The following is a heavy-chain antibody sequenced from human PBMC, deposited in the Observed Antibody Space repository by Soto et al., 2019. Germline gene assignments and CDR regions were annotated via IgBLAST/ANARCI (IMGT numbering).Heavy chain of an antibody. CDR3: ARQYLAYDSXGYYVSDYYYGMDV. CDR1: GGSISSGGYY. CDR2: IYYSGST. D-gene: IGHD3-22*01. Sequence: SETLSLTCTVSGGSISSGGYYWSWIRQHPGKGLEWIGYIYYSGSTYYNPSLKSRVTISVDTSKNQFSLKLSSVTAADTAVYYCARQYLAYDSXGYYVSDYYYGMDVWGQGTTVTAP. J-gene: IGHJ6*02. V-gene: IGHV4-31*03.